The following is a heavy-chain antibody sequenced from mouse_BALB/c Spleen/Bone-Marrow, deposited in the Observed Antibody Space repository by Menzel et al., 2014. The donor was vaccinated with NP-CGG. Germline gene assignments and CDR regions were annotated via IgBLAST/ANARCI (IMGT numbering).Heavy chain of an antibody. J-gene: IGHJ2*01. D-gene: IGHD2-10*02. CDR2: IYPGNVDT. V-gene: IGHV1S56*01. CDR1: GYTFTSYY. Sequence: QVQLQQSGPELVKPGTSVRISCKPSGYTFTSYYIHWVKQRPGQGLEWIGWIYPGNVDTKYNEKFKGKATLTADKSSSTAYMQLSSLTSEDSAVYLCARETRYGNYVDYFDYWGQGTTLTVSS. CDR3: ARETRYGNYVDYFDY.